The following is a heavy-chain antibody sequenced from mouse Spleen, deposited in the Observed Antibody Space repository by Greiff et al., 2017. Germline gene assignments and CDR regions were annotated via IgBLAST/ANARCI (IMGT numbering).Heavy chain of an antibody. V-gene: IGHV5-9*04. CDR2: ISSGGGNT. CDR3: ARHEYGNYGASWFAY. D-gene: IGHD2-10*02. Sequence: EVNLVESGGGLVKLGGSLKLSCAASGFTFSSYAMSWVRQTPEKRLEWVATISSGGGNTYYPDSVKGRFTISRDNAKNTLYLQMSSLKSEDTAMYYCARHEYGNYGASWFAYWGQGTLVTVSA. J-gene: IGHJ3*01. CDR1: GFTFSSYA.